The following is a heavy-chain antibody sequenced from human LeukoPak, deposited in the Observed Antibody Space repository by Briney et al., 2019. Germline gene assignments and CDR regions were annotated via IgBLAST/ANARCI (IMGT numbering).Heavy chain of an antibody. V-gene: IGHV3-53*01. CDR1: GFTVITND. J-gene: IGHJ4*02. CDR3: ARGVEPLAANTLAY. CDR2: LYSDGNT. D-gene: IGHD1-14*01. Sequence: GGSLRLSCAASGFTVITNDMTWVRQAPGKGLEWVSVLYSDGNTKYVDSVQGRFTISRDNSKNTLYLEMNSLSPDDTAVYYCARGVEPLAANTLAYWGQGTLVTVSS.